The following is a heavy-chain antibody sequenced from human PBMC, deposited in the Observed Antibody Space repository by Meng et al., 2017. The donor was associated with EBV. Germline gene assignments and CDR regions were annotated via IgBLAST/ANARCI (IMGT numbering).Heavy chain of an antibody. J-gene: IGHJ4*02. CDR3: ASAEEAVAGTLDY. CDR2: ISYDGSNK. D-gene: IGHD6-19*01. V-gene: IGHV3-30*03. CDR1: GFTFSSYG. Sequence: QVQVVESGGGVVQPGRSLRLSCAASGFTFSSYGMHWVRQAPGKGLEWVAVISYDGSNKYYADSVKGRFTISRDNSKNTLYLQMNSLRAEDTAVYYCASAEEAVAGTLDYWGQGTLVTVSS.